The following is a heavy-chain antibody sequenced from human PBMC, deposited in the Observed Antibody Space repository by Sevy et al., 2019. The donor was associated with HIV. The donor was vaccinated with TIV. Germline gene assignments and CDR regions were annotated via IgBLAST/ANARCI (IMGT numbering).Heavy chain of an antibody. CDR2: ISGSGGST. V-gene: IGHV3-23*01. D-gene: IGHD1-26*01. CDR1: GFTFSSYA. J-gene: IGHJ3*02. CDR3: AIAPGATDAFDI. Sequence: GGSLRLSCAASGFTFSSYAMSWVRQAPGKGLEWVSAISGSGGSTYYADSVKGRFTISRDNSKNTLYLQMNSLRAEDTAVYYCAIAPGATDAFDIWGQGTMVTVSS.